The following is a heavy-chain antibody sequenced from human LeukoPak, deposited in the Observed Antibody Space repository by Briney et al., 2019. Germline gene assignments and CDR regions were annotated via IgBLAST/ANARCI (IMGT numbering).Heavy chain of an antibody. CDR2: INWNGGST. V-gene: IGHV3-20*04. CDR3: ARDEGSSGNDH. Sequence: PGGSLRLSCAASGFTFDDYGMGWVRQAPGKGREWVSGINWNGGSTGYADTVKGRFTISRDNAKNSLYLQMNSLRAEDTALYYCARDEGSSGNDHWGQGTLVTVSS. J-gene: IGHJ4*02. CDR1: GFTFDDYG. D-gene: IGHD3-22*01.